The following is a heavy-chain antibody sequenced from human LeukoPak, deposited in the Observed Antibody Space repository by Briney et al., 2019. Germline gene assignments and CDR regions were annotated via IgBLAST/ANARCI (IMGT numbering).Heavy chain of an antibody. CDR3: ARFMIRGVTIG. CDR1: GGSISSSSYS. CDR2: FYYGEST. D-gene: IGHD3-10*01. Sequence: SETLSLTCIVSGGSISSSSYSWGWIRQPPGKGLEWIGTFYYGESTYYNPSLKSRVTKSVDTSKNQFSLNLSSVTAADTAVYYCARFMIRGVTIGWGQGTLVTVSS. V-gene: IGHV4-39*01. J-gene: IGHJ4*02.